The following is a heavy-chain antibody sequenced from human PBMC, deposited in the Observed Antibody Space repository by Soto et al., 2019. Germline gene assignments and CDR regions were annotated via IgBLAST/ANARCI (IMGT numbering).Heavy chain of an antibody. V-gene: IGHV4-59*08. D-gene: IGHD4-17*01. CDR1: GGSISSYY. Sequence: SETLSLTCTVSGGSISSYYWSWIRQPPGKGLEWIGYIYYSGSTNYNPSLKSRVTISVDTSKNQFSLKLSSVTAADTAVYYCARLRGDYTGPYYYYGMDVWGQGTTVTVSS. J-gene: IGHJ6*02. CDR3: ARLRGDYTGPYYYYGMDV. CDR2: IYYSGST.